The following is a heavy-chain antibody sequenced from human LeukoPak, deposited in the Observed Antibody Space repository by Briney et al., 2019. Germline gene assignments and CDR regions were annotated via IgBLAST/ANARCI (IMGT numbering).Heavy chain of an antibody. CDR3: ARHVYYGSGSYYPEFDY. CDR1: GGSISSYY. V-gene: IGHV4-59*08. D-gene: IGHD3-10*01. CDR2: IYYSGST. Sequence: PSETLSLTCTVSGGSISSYYWSWIRQPPGKGLEWIGYIYYSGSTNYNPSLKSRVTISVDTSKNQFSLKLSSVTAADTAVYYRARHVYYGSGSYYPEFDYWGQGTLVTVSS. J-gene: IGHJ4*02.